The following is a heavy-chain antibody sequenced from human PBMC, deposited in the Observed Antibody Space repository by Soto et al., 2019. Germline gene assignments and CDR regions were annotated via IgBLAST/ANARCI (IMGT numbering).Heavy chain of an antibody. CDR3: ARTTNNGRAGVYGMDV. V-gene: IGHV1-2*04. CDR2: IDGDSGDT. D-gene: IGHD2-8*01. Sequence: QVQLVQSGAEVKKPGASVKVSCKASGYTFTNYYIHWVRQAPGQGLEWMGWIDGDSGDTKDAQKCQGWVTMTRDTSINTDYMELSRLTSDDTAVYYCARTTNNGRAGVYGMDVWGQGTTVTVSS. CDR1: GYTFTNYY. J-gene: IGHJ6*02.